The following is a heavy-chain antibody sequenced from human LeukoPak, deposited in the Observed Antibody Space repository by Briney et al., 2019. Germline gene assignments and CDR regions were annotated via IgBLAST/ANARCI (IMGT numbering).Heavy chain of an antibody. CDR3: AREGYYDSSGYYFLLVY. CDR2: INPSGGST. CDR1: GYTFTGYY. J-gene: IGHJ4*02. V-gene: IGHV1-46*01. Sequence: ASVKVSCKASGYTFTGYYMHWVRQAPGQGLEWMGIINPSGGSTSYAQKFQGRVTMTRDTSTSTVYMELSSLRSEDTAVYYCAREGYYDSSGYYFLLVYWGQGTLVTVSS. D-gene: IGHD3-22*01.